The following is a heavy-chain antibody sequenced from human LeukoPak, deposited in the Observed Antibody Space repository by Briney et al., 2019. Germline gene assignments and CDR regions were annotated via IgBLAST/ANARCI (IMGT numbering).Heavy chain of an antibody. D-gene: IGHD1-26*01. CDR1: GGSISNYY. CDR3: ARAGSNDWFDP. Sequence: TASETLSLTCTVSGGSISNYYWSWIRQPAGEGLEWIGRLYTSGSINYNPSLKSRVTMSVDTSKNQFFLRLTSVTAADTAVYYCARAGSNDWFDPWGQGTTVTVSS. J-gene: IGHJ5*01. CDR2: LYTSGSI. V-gene: IGHV4-4*07.